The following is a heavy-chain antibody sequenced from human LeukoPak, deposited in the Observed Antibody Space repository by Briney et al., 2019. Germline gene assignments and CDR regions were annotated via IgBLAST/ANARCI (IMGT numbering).Heavy chain of an antibody. CDR1: GFTFSSYW. D-gene: IGHD4-17*01. J-gene: IGHJ4*02. V-gene: IGHV3-7*01. CDR2: IKQDGSEK. Sequence: GGSLRLSCAASGFTFSSYWMSWVRQAPGKGLEWVANIKQDGSEKYYVDSVKGRFTISRDNAKNSLYLQMNSLRAEDTAVYYCARKKEGGDYGQPFDYWGQGTLVTVSS. CDR3: ARKKEGGDYGQPFDY.